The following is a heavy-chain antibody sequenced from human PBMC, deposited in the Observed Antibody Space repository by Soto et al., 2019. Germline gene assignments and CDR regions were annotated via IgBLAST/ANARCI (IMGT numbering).Heavy chain of an antibody. CDR3: VRESGGATATLDYHYFYMDV. CDR2: INPNSGVT. V-gene: IGHV1-2*04. D-gene: IGHD5-12*01. J-gene: IGHJ6*03. CDR1: GDSFNDYY. Sequence: QVQLVQSGAEVRKPGASVTVSCRSSGDSFNDYYIHWVRQAPGQGLEWMGWINPNSGVTKYAQKFQGWVSMTRDTSIRIVYMQLSRLRSDDTAVYYCVRESGGATATLDYHYFYMDVWGTGTTVTVSS.